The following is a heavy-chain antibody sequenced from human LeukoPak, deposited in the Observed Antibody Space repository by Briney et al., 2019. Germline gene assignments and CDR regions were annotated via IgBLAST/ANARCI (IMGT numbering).Heavy chain of an antibody. J-gene: IGHJ4*02. V-gene: IGHV3-23*01. CDR2: ITSGFTP. CDR3: AKDYSDSRVADVFLEY. D-gene: IGHD2-15*01. Sequence: GGSLSLSCAASGLTFSDYAMSWVRQAPGKGLECIAGITSGFTPLYAESVKGRLTVSIDNSKNTFHLQMNSLRAEDTAVYFCAKDYSDSRVADVFLEYWGQGTLVTVSS. CDR1: GLTFSDYA.